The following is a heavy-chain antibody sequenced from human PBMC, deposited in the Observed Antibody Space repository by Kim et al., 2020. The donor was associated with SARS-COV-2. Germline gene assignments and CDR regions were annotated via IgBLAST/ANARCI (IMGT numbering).Heavy chain of an antibody. J-gene: IGHJ4*02. CDR2: IIPILDRS. CDR1: GCTLTSYT. V-gene: IGHV1-69*02. Sequence: SVKVSCKASGCTLTSYTISWVRQAPGQGLEWMGRIIPILDRSTYTQNFRGRLTITADRSTSTVYMELSGLRFEDTAVYYCASAAYSYDSSSYHFFEQWGQGTLVTVSS. CDR3: ASAAYSYDSSSYHFFEQ. D-gene: IGHD3-22*01.